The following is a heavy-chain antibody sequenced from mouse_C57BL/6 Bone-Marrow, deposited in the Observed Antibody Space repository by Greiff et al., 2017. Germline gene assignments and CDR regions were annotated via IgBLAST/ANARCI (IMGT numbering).Heavy chain of an antibody. V-gene: IGHV1-81*01. Sequence: QVQLKQSGAELARPGASVKLSCKASGYTFTSYGISWVKQRTGQGLEWIGEIYPRSGNTYYNEKFKGKATLTADKSSSTAYMELRSLTSEDSAVYFCARPGYLFAYWGQGTLVTVSA. J-gene: IGHJ3*01. CDR2: IYPRSGNT. CDR3: ARPGYLFAY. CDR1: GYTFTSYG. D-gene: IGHD2-2*01.